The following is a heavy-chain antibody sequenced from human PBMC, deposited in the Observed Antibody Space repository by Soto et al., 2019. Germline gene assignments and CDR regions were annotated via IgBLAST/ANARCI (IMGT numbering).Heavy chain of an antibody. CDR1: GGSISSSSYY. J-gene: IGHJ3*02. CDR2: IYYSGST. V-gene: IGHV4-39*01. D-gene: IGHD6-25*01. Sequence: SETLSLTCTVSGGSISSSSYYWGWIRQPPGKGLEWIGSIYYSGSTYYNPSLKSRVTISVDTSKNQFSLKLSSVTAADTAVYYCARREAAYDAFDIWGQGTMVTVSS. CDR3: ARREAAYDAFDI.